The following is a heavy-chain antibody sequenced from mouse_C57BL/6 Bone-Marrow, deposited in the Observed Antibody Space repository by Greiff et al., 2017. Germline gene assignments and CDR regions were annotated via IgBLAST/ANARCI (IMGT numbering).Heavy chain of an antibody. CDR3: ARDRGYYGSISYYYAMDY. J-gene: IGHJ4*01. CDR2: LSDGGSYT. V-gene: IGHV5-4*01. D-gene: IGHD1-1*01. Sequence: EVQRVESGGGLVKPGGSLKLSCAASGFTFSSYAMSWVRQTPEKRLEWVATLSDGGSYTYYPDNVKGRFPISRDNAKNNLYLQMSHLKSEDTAMXYCARDRGYYGSISYYYAMDYWGQGTSVTVSS. CDR1: GFTFSSYA.